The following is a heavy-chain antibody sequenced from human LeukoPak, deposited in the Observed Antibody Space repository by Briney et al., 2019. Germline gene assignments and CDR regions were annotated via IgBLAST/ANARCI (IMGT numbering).Heavy chain of an antibody. Sequence: GGSLTLSCAAPGLTFSYHWMTLVRQAPGKGLEWVANIKNDGAVKNYVDSVKGRFTISRDNAKDSLYLQMNSLRAEDTAVYYCAKDSYSKGDFWGQGVLVTVSS. CDR2: IKNDGAVK. CDR3: AKDSYSKGDF. D-gene: IGHD6-13*01. CDR1: GLTFSYHW. J-gene: IGHJ4*02. V-gene: IGHV3-7*01.